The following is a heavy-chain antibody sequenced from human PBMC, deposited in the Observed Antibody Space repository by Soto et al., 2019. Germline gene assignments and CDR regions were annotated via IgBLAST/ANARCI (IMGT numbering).Heavy chain of an antibody. CDR2: ISPYNGRT. V-gene: IGHV1-18*04. CDR3: ARADYGDSKIYYFDH. CDR1: GYTFTEYG. D-gene: IGHD4-17*01. J-gene: IGHJ4*02. Sequence: QVQLVQSGAEVKQPAASVRVSCKTSGYTFTEYGISWVRQAPGQGLEWMGWISPYNGRTNYVQKFHDRVTMTADTSSSTVYMDLRTLKSDDTAIYFCARADYGDSKIYYFDHWSQGTLVTVSS.